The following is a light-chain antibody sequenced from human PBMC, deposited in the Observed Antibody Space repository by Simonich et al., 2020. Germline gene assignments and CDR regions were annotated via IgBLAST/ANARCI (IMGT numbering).Light chain of an antibody. J-gene: IGKJ1*01. Sequence: IVMTQSPDSLAVSLGERATINCKSSQSVLYSSNNKNYLAWYQQKPGQPPKLLIYWASTRESGVPDRFSGSGSGTDFTLTISSLQAEDLAVYYCQQYYSTPRTFGQGTKVEIK. V-gene: IGKV4-1*01. CDR3: QQYYSTPRT. CDR1: QSVLYSSNNKNY. CDR2: WAS.